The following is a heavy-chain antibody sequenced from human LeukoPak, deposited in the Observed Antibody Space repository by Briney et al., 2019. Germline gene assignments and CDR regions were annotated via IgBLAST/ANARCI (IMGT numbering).Heavy chain of an antibody. V-gene: IGHV3-23*01. D-gene: IGHD3-10*01. J-gene: IGHJ4*02. CDR1: GFTFSSYA. Sequence: PGGSLRLSCAASGFTFSSYAMNWVRQAPGKGLEWVSVISDSGGNRYYADSVKGRFSISRDNSKNTLYLQMNSLRAEDTAVYYCAKDQRGGLVRGDDFDYWGQGTLVTVSS. CDR2: ISDSGGNR. CDR3: AKDQRGGLVRGDDFDY.